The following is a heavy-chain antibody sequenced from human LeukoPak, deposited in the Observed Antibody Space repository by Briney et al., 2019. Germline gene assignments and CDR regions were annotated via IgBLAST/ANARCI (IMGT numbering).Heavy chain of an antibody. Sequence: PGGSLRLSCAASGFTFSSYAMSWVRQAPGKGLEWVSAISGSGGSTYYADSVKGRFTISRDNSKNTLYLQMNSLRAEDTAVYYCAKVAHYYGSGSYYEHYFDYWGQGTLVTVSS. D-gene: IGHD3-10*01. CDR2: ISGSGGST. V-gene: IGHV3-23*01. CDR3: AKVAHYYGSGSYYEHYFDY. J-gene: IGHJ4*02. CDR1: GFTFSSYA.